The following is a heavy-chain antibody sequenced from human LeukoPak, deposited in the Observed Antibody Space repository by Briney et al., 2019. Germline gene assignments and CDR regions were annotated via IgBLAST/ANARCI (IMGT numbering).Heavy chain of an antibody. CDR3: ARVDTAMDAFDI. V-gene: IGHV3-53*01. Sequence: PGGSLRLSCAASGFTVSSNYMSWVRQAPGKGLEWVSVIYSGGSTYYADSVKGRFTISRDNSKNTLYLQMHSLRAEDTAVYYCARVDTAMDAFDIWGQGTMVTVSS. CDR2: IYSGGST. J-gene: IGHJ3*02. CDR1: GFTVSSNY. D-gene: IGHD5-18*01.